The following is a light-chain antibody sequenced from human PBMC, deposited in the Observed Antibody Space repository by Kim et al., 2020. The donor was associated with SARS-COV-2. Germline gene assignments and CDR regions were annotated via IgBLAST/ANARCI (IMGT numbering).Light chain of an antibody. J-gene: IGKJ2*01. CDR2: DAS. CDR3: HQYNLLST. CDR1: QSVSSN. V-gene: IGKV3-15*01. Sequence: RSVSTGEIATLSCRASQSVSSNLAWYQHKLGQPPRLLIYDASTRATGIPARFSGSGSGTEFTLTISSLQSEDFAVYYCHQYNLLSTFGQGTKLEI.